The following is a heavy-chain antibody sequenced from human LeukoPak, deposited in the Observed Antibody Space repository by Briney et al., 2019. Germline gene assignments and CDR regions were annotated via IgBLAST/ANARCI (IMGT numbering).Heavy chain of an antibody. CDR2: ISYDGSNK. J-gene: IGHJ4*02. V-gene: IGHV3-30*18. Sequence: GGSLRLSCAASGFTFSSYGMHWVRQAPGKGLEWVSVISYDGSNKYYADSVKGRFTISRDNSKNTLYLQMNSLRAEDTAVYYCAKDGAPRVTTLPSYFDYWGQGTLVTVSS. D-gene: IGHD4-17*01. CDR1: GFTFSSYG. CDR3: AKDGAPRVTTLPSYFDY.